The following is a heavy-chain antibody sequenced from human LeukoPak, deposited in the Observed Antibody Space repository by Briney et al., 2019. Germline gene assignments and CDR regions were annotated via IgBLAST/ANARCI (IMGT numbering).Heavy chain of an antibody. J-gene: IGHJ5*02. CDR2: IYYSGST. CDR3: ARDKRNWFDP. V-gene: IGHV4-59*01. CDR1: GGSISSYY. Sequence: SETLSLTCTVSGGSISSYYWSWVRQPPGKGLEWIGYIYYSGSTNHNPSLKSRVTISVDTSKNQFSLKLSSVTAADTAVYYCARDKRNWFDPWGQGTLVTVSS.